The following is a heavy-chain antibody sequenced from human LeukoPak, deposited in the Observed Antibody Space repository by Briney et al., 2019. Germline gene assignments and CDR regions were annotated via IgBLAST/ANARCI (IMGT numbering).Heavy chain of an antibody. CDR2: ISYDGSNK. V-gene: IGHV3-30*19. D-gene: IGHD3-22*01. Sequence: GGSLRLSCAASGFTFSTYGMHWVRQAPGKGLEWVAVISYDGSNKYYADSVKGRFTVSRDNSENTLYLQMNSLRAEDTAVYYCARTYDTSGLFYAFDIWGQGTMITVSS. J-gene: IGHJ3*02. CDR3: ARTYDTSGLFYAFDI. CDR1: GFTFSTYG.